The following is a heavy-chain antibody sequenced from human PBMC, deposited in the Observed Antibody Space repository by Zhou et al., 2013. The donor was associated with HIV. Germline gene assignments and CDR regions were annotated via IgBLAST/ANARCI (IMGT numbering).Heavy chain of an antibody. Sequence: QVQLVQSGAEVKKPGSSVKVSCKASAGSLNSYAINWVRQAPGQGLEWMGGMIPPFDTPTYARQFQGRVTITSDDSTATAYMELTSLRSEDTAVYYCAREMGLEMATPPFDYWGQGTLVTVSS. D-gene: IGHD5-12*01. J-gene: IGHJ4*02. V-gene: IGHV1-69*05. CDR3: AREMGLEMATPPFDY. CDR1: AGSLNSYA. CDR2: MIPPFDTP.